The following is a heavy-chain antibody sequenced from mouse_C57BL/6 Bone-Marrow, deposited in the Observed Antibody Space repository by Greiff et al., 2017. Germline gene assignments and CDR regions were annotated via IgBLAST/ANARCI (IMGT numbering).Heavy chain of an antibody. V-gene: IGHV1-55*01. CDR3: AREDSSGYLYYAMDY. CDR2: IYPGSGST. J-gene: IGHJ4*01. D-gene: IGHD3-2*02. CDR1: GYTFTSYW. Sequence: QVQLQQPGAELVKPGASVKMSCKASGYTFTSYWITWVKQRPGQGLEWIEDIYPGSGSTNYNEKFKSKATLTVDTSSSTAYMQLSSLTPEDSAVYYCAREDSSGYLYYAMDYWGQGTSVTVSS.